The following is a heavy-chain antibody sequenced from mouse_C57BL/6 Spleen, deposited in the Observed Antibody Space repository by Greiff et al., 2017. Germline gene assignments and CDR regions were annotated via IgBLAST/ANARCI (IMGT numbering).Heavy chain of an antibody. Sequence: QVQLKESGAELMKPGASVKLSCKATGYTFTGYWIEWVKQRPGHGLEWIGEILPGSGSTNYNEKFKGKATFTADTSSNTAYMQLSSLTTEDSAIYYCARCPPYYYGSSYDWYFDVWGTGTTVTVSS. CDR1: GYTFTGYW. CDR2: ILPGSGST. CDR3: ARCPPYYYGSSYDWYFDV. J-gene: IGHJ1*03. D-gene: IGHD1-1*01. V-gene: IGHV1-9*01.